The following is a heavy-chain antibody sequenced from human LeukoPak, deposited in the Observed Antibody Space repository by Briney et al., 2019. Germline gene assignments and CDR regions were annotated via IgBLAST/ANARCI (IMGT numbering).Heavy chain of an antibody. CDR2: INHSGST. CDR1: GGSFSGYY. D-gene: IGHD4-17*01. V-gene: IGHV4-34*01. CDR3: ARHPSWPDYGGTFDY. Sequence: SETLSLTCAVYGGSFSGYYWSWIRRPPGKGLEWIGEINHSGSTNYNPSLKSRVTISVDTSKNQFSLKLSSVTAADTAVYYCARHPSWPDYGGTFDYWGQGTLVIVSS. J-gene: IGHJ4*02.